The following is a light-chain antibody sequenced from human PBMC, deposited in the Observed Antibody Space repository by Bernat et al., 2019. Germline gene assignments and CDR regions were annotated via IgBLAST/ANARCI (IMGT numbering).Light chain of an antibody. Sequence: QSVLTQPPSASWTPGQRVTISCSGSSSNIGSNTVNWYQQLPGTAPKLLIYSNNQRPSGVPDRFSGSKSGTSASLAISGLQYEDAADYYCAAWEDSLSGPVFGGGTKLTVL. CDR3: AAWEDSLSGPV. V-gene: IGLV1-44*01. J-gene: IGLJ3*02. CDR1: SSNIGSNT. CDR2: SNN.